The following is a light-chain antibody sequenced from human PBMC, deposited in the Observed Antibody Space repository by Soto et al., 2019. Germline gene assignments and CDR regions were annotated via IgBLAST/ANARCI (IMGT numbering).Light chain of an antibody. CDR1: QSVSNN. V-gene: IGKV3-20*01. J-gene: IGKJ1*01. Sequence: ETVMTQSPATLSVSPGERATLSCRASQSVSNNLAWYQQKPGQAPRLLIYGASSRATGIPDRFSGSGSGTDFTLTISRLEPEDFAVYYCQQYGSSPTFGQGTKVDIK. CDR2: GAS. CDR3: QQYGSSPT.